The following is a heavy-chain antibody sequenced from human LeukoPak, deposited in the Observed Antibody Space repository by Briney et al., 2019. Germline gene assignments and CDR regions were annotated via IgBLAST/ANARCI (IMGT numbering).Heavy chain of an antibody. D-gene: IGHD3-16*01. J-gene: IGHJ5*02. CDR3: ARADVDL. CDR2: INPKSGGT. CDR1: GYIFTSYY. V-gene: IGHV1-2*02. Sequence: ASVKVSCKASGYIFTSYYIHWVRQAPGQGLEWMGWINPKSGGTNYPQRFQGRVTLTRDTSMNTAYLQLNWLKSDDTAVYYCARADVDLWGQGTLVTVSS.